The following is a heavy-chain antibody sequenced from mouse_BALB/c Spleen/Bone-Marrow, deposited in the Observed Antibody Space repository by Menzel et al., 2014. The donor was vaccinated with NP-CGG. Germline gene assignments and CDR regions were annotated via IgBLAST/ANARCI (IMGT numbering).Heavy chain of an antibody. CDR3: ANLGRYAMDY. D-gene: IGHD3-1*01. V-gene: IGHV1-84*02. J-gene: IGHJ4*01. CDR1: GYTFTDYY. Sequence: SGPELVKPGASVKISCKASGYTFTDYYINWVKQKPGQGLEWIGWIYPGSGSTKYNEKFKGKATLTVDTSSSTAYTQLSSLTSEDTAVYFCANLGRYAMDYWGQGTSVTVSS. CDR2: IYPGSGST.